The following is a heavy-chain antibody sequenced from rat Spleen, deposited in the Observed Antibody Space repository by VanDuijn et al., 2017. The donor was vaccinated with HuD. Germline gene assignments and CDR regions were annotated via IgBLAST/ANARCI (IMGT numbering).Heavy chain of an antibody. CDR2: MWYDGDT. J-gene: IGHJ2*01. V-gene: IGHV2-63*01. CDR1: GFSLPDYS. Sequence: QVQLKESGPGLVQPSQTLSLTCTVSGFSLPDYSVYWVRQPSGKGPEWLGKMWYDGDTAFNSVLKSRLTITRDTSKNQVFLKMSNLQTADTGTYYCTRDLYYFDYWGQGVMVTVSS. CDR3: TRDLYYFDY.